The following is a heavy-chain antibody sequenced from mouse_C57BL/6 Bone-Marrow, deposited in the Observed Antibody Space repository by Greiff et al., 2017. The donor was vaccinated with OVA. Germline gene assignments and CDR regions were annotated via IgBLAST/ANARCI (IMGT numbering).Heavy chain of an antibody. V-gene: IGHV1-69*01. CDR3: ARLDYYGNYNYFDY. CDR2: IDPSDSYT. Sequence: QVQLQQPGAELVMPGASVKLSCKASGYTFTSYCMHWVKQRPGQGLEWIGEIDPSDSYTNYNQKFKGKSTLTVDKSSSTAYMQLSSLTSEDSAVYYCARLDYYGNYNYFDYWGQGTTLTVSS. D-gene: IGHD2-1*01. J-gene: IGHJ2*01. CDR1: GYTFTSYC.